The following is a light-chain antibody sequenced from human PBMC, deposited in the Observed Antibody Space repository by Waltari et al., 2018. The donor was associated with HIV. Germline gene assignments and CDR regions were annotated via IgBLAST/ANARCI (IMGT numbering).Light chain of an antibody. J-gene: IGKJ1*01. CDR1: QNIGAN. CDR3: QQYLDWPPWT. CDR2: GAS. V-gene: IGKV3D-15*01. Sequence: EIVMTQSPATLSVSPGQRVTLSCRASQNIGANLAWYQQRPGKTPRLLIHGASARDPGIPARFTGRGTVTDFTLQISNLQSDDSGVYYCQQYLDWPPWTFGQGTKV.